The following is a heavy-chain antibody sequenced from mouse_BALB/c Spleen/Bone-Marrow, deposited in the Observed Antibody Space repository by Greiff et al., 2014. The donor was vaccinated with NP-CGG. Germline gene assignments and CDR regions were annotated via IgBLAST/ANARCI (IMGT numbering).Heavy chain of an antibody. V-gene: IGHV7-3*02. CDR3: ARDEVFKSYYWYFDV. Sequence: DVKLQQSGAGLVQPGGSLRLSCATSGFSFTDYYMRWVRQPPGKALEWLGFIRNKANGYTTEYSVSVMGRFTISRHNSQSVLYNQMNSLRADNRDTYYCARDEVFKSYYWYFDVWGAGTTVTVSS. D-gene: IGHD1-3*01. CDR1: GFSFTDYY. J-gene: IGHJ1*01. CDR2: IRNKANGYTT.